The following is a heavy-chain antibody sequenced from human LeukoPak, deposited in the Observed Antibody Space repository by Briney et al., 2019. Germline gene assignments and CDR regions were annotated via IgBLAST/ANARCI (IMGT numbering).Heavy chain of an antibody. D-gene: IGHD3-16*02. Sequence: GGFLRLSCAASGFTFSSYAMSWVRQAPGKGLEWVSAISGSGGSTYYADSVKGRFTISRDNSKNTLYLQMNSLRAEDTAVYYCAKDPSSLNGLGYWGQGTLVTVSS. CDR2: ISGSGGST. V-gene: IGHV3-23*01. CDR1: GFTFSSYA. J-gene: IGHJ4*02. CDR3: AKDPSSLNGLGY.